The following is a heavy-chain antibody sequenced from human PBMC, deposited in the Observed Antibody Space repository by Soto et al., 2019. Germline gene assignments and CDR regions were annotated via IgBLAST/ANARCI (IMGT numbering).Heavy chain of an antibody. CDR1: GYSFTSYW. D-gene: IGHD2-2*01. CDR3: AGVLPAAIVDI. CDR2: IDPSDSYT. V-gene: IGHV5-10-1*01. Sequence: VVSLKSSCNGSGYSFTSYWISWVRQMPGKGLEWMGRIDPSDSYTNYSPSFQGHVTISADKSISTAYLQWSSLKASDTAMYYCAGVLPAAIVDIWGQGTMVTVS. J-gene: IGHJ3*02.